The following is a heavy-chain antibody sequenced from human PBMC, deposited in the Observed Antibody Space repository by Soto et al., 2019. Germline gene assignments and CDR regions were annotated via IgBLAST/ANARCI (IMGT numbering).Heavy chain of an antibody. Sequence: SETLSLTCAVYGGSISSYYWSWIRQPPGKGLEWIGYIYYSGSTNYNPSLKSRVTISVDTSKNQFSLKLSSVTAADTAVYYCARRATYNWNYDYYYYMDVWGKGTTVTAP. CDR3: ARRATYNWNYDYYYYMDV. D-gene: IGHD1-7*01. V-gene: IGHV4-59*08. CDR1: GGSISSYY. CDR2: IYYSGST. J-gene: IGHJ6*03.